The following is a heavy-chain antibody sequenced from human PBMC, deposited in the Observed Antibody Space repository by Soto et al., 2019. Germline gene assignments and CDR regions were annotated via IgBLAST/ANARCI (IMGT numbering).Heavy chain of an antibody. D-gene: IGHD3-9*01. CDR3: ARSTTIFSLIDV. Sequence: GGALRLSWSPGGFTFSNYGMHRVRRAPGKGLEWVSVIWFDGSDKIYADSVKGRFIISRDNSKSTLYLQMNSLRAEDTAVYYCARSTTIFSLIDVWGQGTTVTVSS. CDR2: IWFDGSDK. J-gene: IGHJ6*02. CDR1: GFTFSNYG. V-gene: IGHV3-33*01.